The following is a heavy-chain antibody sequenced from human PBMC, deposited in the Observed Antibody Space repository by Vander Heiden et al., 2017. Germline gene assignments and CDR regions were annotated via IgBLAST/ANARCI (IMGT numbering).Heavy chain of an antibody. CDR1: GYTFTSQG. Sequence: QVQLVPSGAEVTKPGASVHVSCTASGYTFTSQGTSGVRQAPGQGLEWMGWISAYNGNTNYAQKLQGRVTMTTDTSTSTAYMELRSLRSDDTAVYYCARANSIAVAGTHVYYYGMDVWGQGTTVTVSS. J-gene: IGHJ6*02. CDR2: ISAYNGNT. D-gene: IGHD6-19*01. CDR3: ARANSIAVAGTHVYYYGMDV. V-gene: IGHV1-18*01.